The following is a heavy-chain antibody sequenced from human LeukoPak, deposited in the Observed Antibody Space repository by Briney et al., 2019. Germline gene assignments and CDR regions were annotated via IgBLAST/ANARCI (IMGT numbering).Heavy chain of an antibody. J-gene: IGHJ6*03. V-gene: IGHV3-30*04. CDR3: ARDWYHYGSGTYSSSMDV. CDR1: GFTFTTYA. Sequence: PGRSLRLSCAASGFTFTTYAMHWVRQAPGEGLEWVAVISYDERDKFYGDSVRGRFTISRDNSKNTVLLQMNSLRTEDTAMYYCARDWYHYGSGTYSSSMDVWGKGTTVTVSS. CDR2: ISYDERDK. D-gene: IGHD3-10*01.